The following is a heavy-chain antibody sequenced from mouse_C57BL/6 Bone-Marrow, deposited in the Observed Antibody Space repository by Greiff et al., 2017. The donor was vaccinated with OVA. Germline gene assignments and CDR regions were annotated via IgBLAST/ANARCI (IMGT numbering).Heavy chain of an antibody. CDR1: GFNIKDDY. Sequence: EVKLVESGAELVRPGASVKLSCTASGFNIKDDYMHWVKQRPEQGLEWIGWIDPENGDTEYASKFQGKATITADTSSNTAYLQLSSLTSEDTAVYYCTTDYAYFDYWGQGTTLTVSS. J-gene: IGHJ2*01. CDR3: TTDYAYFDY. D-gene: IGHD1-1*02. V-gene: IGHV14-4*01. CDR2: IDPENGDT.